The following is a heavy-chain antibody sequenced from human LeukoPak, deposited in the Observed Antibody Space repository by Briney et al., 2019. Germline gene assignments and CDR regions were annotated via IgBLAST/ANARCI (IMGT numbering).Heavy chain of an antibody. Sequence: GGSLRLSCAASGFSVSTSYMIWVRQAPGKGLEWVSIIYSDGNTYYADSVKGRFTISRDNSKNTLYVQMNSLRAEDTAVYYCAKGDDLYFYYMDVWGKGTTVTVSS. D-gene: IGHD1-1*01. CDR2: IYSDGNT. CDR1: GFSVSTSY. J-gene: IGHJ6*03. V-gene: IGHV3-53*01. CDR3: AKGDDLYFYYMDV.